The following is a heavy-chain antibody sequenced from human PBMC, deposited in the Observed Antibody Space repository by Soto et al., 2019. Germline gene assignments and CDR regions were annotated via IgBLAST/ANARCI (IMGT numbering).Heavy chain of an antibody. V-gene: IGHV4-30-4*01. CDR2: THYSGST. CDR3: ALLVYSYESSEYYHYLTY. D-gene: IGHD3-22*01. Sequence: PSETLSLTCTVSGGSIRTGNYYWTWIRQPPEKGLEWIGYTHYSGSTYYNPSLRSRVTISLDTSKNQFSLNLSSVTAADTAKYYCALLVYSYESSEYYHYLTYWGQGALVTVSS. J-gene: IGHJ4*02. CDR1: GGSIRTGNYY.